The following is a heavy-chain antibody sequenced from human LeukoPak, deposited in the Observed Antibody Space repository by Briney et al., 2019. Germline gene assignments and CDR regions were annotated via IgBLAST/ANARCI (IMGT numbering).Heavy chain of an antibody. CDR2: IYSSGNT. D-gene: IGHD2-15*01. CDR1: GGSISSSGYY. CDR3: AACSGGSCYSFDY. J-gene: IGHJ4*02. Sequence: KPSETLSLTCTVSGGSISSSGYYWGWIRQPPGKGLEWMGNIYSSGNTYYNPSLKSRITISLDTSKNQFSLRLISVTAADTAVYYCAACSGGSCYSFDYWGQGTLVTVSS. V-gene: IGHV4-39*07.